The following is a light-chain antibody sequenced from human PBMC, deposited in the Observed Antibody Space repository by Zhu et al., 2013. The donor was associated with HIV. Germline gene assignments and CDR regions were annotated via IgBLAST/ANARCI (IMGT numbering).Light chain of an antibody. CDR3: AAWDDSLNGWV. V-gene: IGLV1-44*01. CDR1: SSDIGDNY. CDR2: SNN. J-gene: IGLJ3*02. Sequence: QSVLTQPPSVSAAAGQGVTISCSGSSSDIGDNYVAWYQHVPGTAPKLLIYSNNQRPSGVPDRFSGSKSGTSASLAISGLQSVDEADYYCAAWDDSLNGWVFGGGTKLTVL.